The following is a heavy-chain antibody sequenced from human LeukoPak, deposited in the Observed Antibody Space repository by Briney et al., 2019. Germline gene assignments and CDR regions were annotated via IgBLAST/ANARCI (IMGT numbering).Heavy chain of an antibody. CDR3: ARGRPPPPLRFLEWLPYSGFDY. CDR1: GGSFSGYY. CDR2: INHSGST. D-gene: IGHD3-3*01. V-gene: IGHV4-34*01. Sequence: TSETLSLTCAVYGGSFSGYYWSWIRQPPGKGLEWIGEINHSGSTNYNPSLKSRVTISVDTSKNQFSLTLGSVTAADTAVYYCARGRPPPPLRFLEWLPYSGFDYWGQGTLVTVSS. J-gene: IGHJ4*02.